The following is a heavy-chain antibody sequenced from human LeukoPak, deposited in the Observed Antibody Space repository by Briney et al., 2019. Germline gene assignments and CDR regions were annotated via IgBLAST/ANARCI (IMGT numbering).Heavy chain of an antibody. Sequence: SETLSLTSTVSGGSISIYYWSWIRQPPGEGMEWIGYIYTSGSTNYNPSLNSRVTISVDTSKNQFSPKLSAVTAADTAVYYCASTTRTHYYYYYMDVWGKGTTVTVSS. J-gene: IGHJ6*03. D-gene: IGHD1-14*01. CDR1: GGSISIYY. CDR2: IYTSGST. V-gene: IGHV4-4*09. CDR3: ASTTRTHYYYYYMDV.